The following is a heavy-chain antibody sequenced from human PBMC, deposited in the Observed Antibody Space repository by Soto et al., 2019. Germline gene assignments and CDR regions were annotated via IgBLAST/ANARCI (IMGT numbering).Heavy chain of an antibody. Sequence: SETLSLTCTVSGGSISSYYWSWIRQPPGKGLEWIGYIYYSGSTNYNPSLKSRVTISVDTSKNQFSLKLSSVTAADTAVYYCARDHVTMVRGVIRGMDVWGQGTTVTVSS. CDR2: IYYSGST. D-gene: IGHD3-10*01. CDR3: ARDHVTMVRGVIRGMDV. CDR1: GGSISSYY. J-gene: IGHJ6*02. V-gene: IGHV4-59*01.